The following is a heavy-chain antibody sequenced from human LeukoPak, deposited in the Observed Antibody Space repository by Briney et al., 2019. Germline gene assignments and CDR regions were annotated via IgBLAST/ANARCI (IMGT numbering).Heavy chain of an antibody. CDR2: IYYSGST. CDR1: GGSISSYY. D-gene: IGHD3-22*01. V-gene: IGHV4-59*01. Sequence: PSETLSLTCSVSGGSISSYYWSWIRQPPGKGLEWIGYIYYSGSTNYNPSLKSRVTISVDTSKNQFSLKLSSVTAADTAVYYCAREYYYDSSVNFDYWGQGTLVTVSS. J-gene: IGHJ4*02. CDR3: AREYYYDSSVNFDY.